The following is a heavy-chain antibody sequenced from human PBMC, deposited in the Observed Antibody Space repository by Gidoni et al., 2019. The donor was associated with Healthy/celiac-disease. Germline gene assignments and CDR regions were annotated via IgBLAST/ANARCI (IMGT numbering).Heavy chain of an antibody. CDR1: GFTFSSYE. CDR2: ISSSGSTI. Sequence: EVQLVESGGGLVQPGGSLRLSCAASGFTFSSYEMNWVRQAPGKGLEWVSYISSSGSTIYYADSVKGRFTISRDNAKNSLYLQMNSLRAEDTAVYYCARGPQGGRRLWFRESPHYYYYYGMDVWGQGTTVTVSS. J-gene: IGHJ6*02. CDR3: ARGPQGGRRLWFRESPHYYYYYGMDV. V-gene: IGHV3-48*03. D-gene: IGHD3-10*01.